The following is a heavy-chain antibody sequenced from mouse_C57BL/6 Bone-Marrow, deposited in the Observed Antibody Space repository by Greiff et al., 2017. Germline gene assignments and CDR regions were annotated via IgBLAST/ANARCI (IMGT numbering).Heavy chain of an antibody. J-gene: IGHJ4*01. CDR2: IWWDDYK. Sequence: VTLKESGPGILQPSQTLSLTCSFSGFSLSPFGMGVGWICQPSGKGLELLAHIWWDDYKYYYPALKSQLTISKDTSKIQVFLKIANVDTADTATDYCARTTVAPYYAMDYWGQGTLVTVSS. CDR3: ARTTVAPYYAMDY. CDR1: GFSLSPFGMG. V-gene: IGHV8-8*01. D-gene: IGHD1-1*01.